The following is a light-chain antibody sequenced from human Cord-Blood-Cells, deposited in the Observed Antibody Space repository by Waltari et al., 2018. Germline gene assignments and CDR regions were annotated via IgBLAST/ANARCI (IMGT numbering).Light chain of an antibody. J-gene: IGLJ2*01. Sequence: QSVLTQPPSASGTPGQRVTISCSGSSSNIGSNYVYWYQQLPGTAPKLLIYRNNQRPSWVPDRFSDSKSGTSASLAISGLRSEDEADYYCAAWDDSLSGPVFGGGTKLTVL. CDR3: AAWDDSLSGPV. CDR1: SSNIGSNY. V-gene: IGLV1-47*01. CDR2: RNN.